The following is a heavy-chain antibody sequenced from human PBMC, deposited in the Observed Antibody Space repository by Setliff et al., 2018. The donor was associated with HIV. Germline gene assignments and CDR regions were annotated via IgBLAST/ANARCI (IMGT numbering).Heavy chain of an antibody. CDR1: GFTFSTYG. Sequence: GGSLRLSCAVSGFTFSTYGMHWVRQAPGKGLEWVTFIEFDGSDKYYVDSVKGRFTISRDNSKSMLYLQMNSLRVEDTAIYYCAKMHTAMDPDTFDIWGQGTMVTVSS. D-gene: IGHD5-18*01. CDR3: AKMHTAMDPDTFDI. CDR2: IEFDGSDK. V-gene: IGHV3-30*02. J-gene: IGHJ3*02.